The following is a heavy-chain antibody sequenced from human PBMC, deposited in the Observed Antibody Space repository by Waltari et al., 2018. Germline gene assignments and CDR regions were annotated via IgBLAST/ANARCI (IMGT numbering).Heavy chain of an antibody. CDR2: IISIVGTD. CDR3: ARAGHADGYNYDY. D-gene: IGHD5-12*01. J-gene: IGHJ4*02. V-gene: IGHV1-69*01. CDR1: GGNFSSFA. Sequence: QVQLVQSGAAVSQPGSSVKVSCRASGGNFSSFAIRWVRRAPGKGLEWMGGIISIVGTDNNAKKVQGRVTSTADETKSISHMERSRLGSEETTLYYGARAGHADGYNYDYWGQGTLVTVSS.